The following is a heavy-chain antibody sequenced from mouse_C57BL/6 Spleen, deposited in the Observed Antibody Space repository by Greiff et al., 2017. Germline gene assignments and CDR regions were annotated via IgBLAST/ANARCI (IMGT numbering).Heavy chain of an antibody. Sequence: EVQLQQSGPELVKPGASVKISCKASGYTFTDYYMNWVKQSHGKSLEWIGDINPNNGGTSYNQKFKGKATLTVDKSSSTAYMELRSLTSEDSAVYYCARRGETYYYSSSYLPDVWGTGTTVTVSS. CDR2: INPNNGGT. CDR3: ARRGETYYYSSSYLPDV. J-gene: IGHJ1*03. D-gene: IGHD1-1*01. CDR1: GYTFTDYY. V-gene: IGHV1-26*01.